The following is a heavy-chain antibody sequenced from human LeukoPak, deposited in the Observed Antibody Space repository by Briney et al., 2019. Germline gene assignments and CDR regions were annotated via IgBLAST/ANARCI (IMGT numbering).Heavy chain of an antibody. CDR1: GFTFSSYW. V-gene: IGHV3-7*01. Sequence: GGSLRLSCAASGFTFSSYWMSWVRQAPGKGLEWVANIKQDGSEKYYVDPVKGRFTISRDNAKNSLYLQMNSLRAEDTAVYYCARDATAHYYYGMDVWGQGTTVTVSS. CDR2: IKQDGSEK. J-gene: IGHJ6*02. CDR3: ARDATAHYYYGMDV. D-gene: IGHD2-21*02.